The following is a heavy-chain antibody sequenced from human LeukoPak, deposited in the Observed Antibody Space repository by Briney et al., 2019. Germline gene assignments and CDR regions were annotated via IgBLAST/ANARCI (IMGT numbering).Heavy chain of an antibody. V-gene: IGHV1-18*01. CDR1: GYTFTSYG. J-gene: IGHJ5*02. CDR3: ARVGGNDYGDYEGWFDP. CDR2: ISAYNGNT. D-gene: IGHD4-17*01. Sequence: ASVKVSCKASGYTFTSYGISWVRQAPGQGLEWMGWISAYNGNTNYAQKLQGRATMTTDTSTSTAYMELRSLRSDDTAVYYCARVGGNDYGDYEGWFDPWGQGTLVTVSS.